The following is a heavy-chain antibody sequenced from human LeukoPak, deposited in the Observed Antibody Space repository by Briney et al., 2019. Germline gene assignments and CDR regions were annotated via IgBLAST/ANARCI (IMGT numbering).Heavy chain of an antibody. CDR1: GGSISSYY. Sequence: PSETLSLTCTVSGGSISSYYWSWIRQPPGKGLEWIGYIYYSGSTNYNPSLKSRVTISVDTSKKQFSLKLNSVTAADTAVYYCARGGVVPTAGGLGWFDPWGQGTLVTVSS. CDR2: IYYSGST. CDR3: ARGGVVPTAGGLGWFDP. D-gene: IGHD2-2*01. J-gene: IGHJ5*02. V-gene: IGHV4-59*01.